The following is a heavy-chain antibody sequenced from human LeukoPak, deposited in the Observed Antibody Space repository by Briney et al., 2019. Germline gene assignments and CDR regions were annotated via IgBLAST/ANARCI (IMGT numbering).Heavy chain of an antibody. CDR2: INPKSGGT. J-gene: IGHJ6*02. Sequence: ASVTVSCMASGYTFTGYYMHWVGQAAGQGLEWMGWINPKSGGTHYAQLFQGRATMTRDPSISTAYMELRRLRSGDTAVYYCARDSGGPMDVWGQGTTVTVSS. CDR1: GYTFTGYY. V-gene: IGHV1-2*02. CDR3: ARDSGGPMDV. D-gene: IGHD3-10*01.